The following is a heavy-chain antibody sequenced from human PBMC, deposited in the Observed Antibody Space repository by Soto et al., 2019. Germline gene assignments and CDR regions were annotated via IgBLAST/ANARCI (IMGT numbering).Heavy chain of an antibody. CDR1: GFSLRTSGVG. Sequence: QITLKESGPTLVKPTQTLKLTCTFSGFSLRTSGVGVDWVRQPPGKALEWLARIYWDDDKRYSPSLKSRLAITKDTTKNQLVLTLTNMDPVDTATYFGARTVAATPLTFDSWGQGSLVTVSS. CDR2: IYWDDDK. CDR3: ARTVAATPLTFDS. V-gene: IGHV2-5*02. D-gene: IGHD2-15*01. J-gene: IGHJ4*02.